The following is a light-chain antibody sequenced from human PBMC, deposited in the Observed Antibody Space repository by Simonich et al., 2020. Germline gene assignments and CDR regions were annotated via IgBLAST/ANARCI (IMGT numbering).Light chain of an antibody. Sequence: DIVMTQSPDSLAVSLGERATINCKSSQSVLYSSNNKNYLAWYQQKPGQPPKLIIYWATTRESGVPGRCSGSGSGTDFTLTISSLQAEDVAVYYCQQYYSTPRTFGQGTKVEIK. J-gene: IGKJ1*01. CDR2: WAT. CDR1: QSVLYSSNNKNY. V-gene: IGKV4-1*01. CDR3: QQYYSTPRT.